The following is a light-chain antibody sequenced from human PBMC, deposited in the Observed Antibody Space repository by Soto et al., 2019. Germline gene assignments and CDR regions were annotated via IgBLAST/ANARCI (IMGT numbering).Light chain of an antibody. V-gene: IGKV3-20*01. J-gene: IGKJ2*01. Sequence: EIVLTQSPGALCLSPGERATLSCRAGRSFASSYLAWYQHKPGQAPRLLIYAASIRATGVPDRFSGSGSGTDFTLTISRLEPEDSAVYYSQQYGASPPYTFGQVTKVDI. CDR1: RSFASSY. CDR2: AAS. CDR3: QQYGASPPYT.